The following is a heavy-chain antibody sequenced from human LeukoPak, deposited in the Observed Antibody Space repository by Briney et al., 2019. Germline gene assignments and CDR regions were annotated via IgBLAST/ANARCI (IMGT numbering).Heavy chain of an antibody. V-gene: IGHV4-59*01. CDR3: AGRGYGGPFDP. J-gene: IGHJ5*02. CDR2: IYYSGST. Sequence: SETLSLTCTVSGGSISSYYWSWIRQPPGKGLEWIGYIYYSGSTNYNPSLKSRVTISVDTSKNQFSLKLSSVTAADTAVYYCAGRGYGGPFDPWGQGTLVTVSS. CDR1: GGSISSYY. D-gene: IGHD4-23*01.